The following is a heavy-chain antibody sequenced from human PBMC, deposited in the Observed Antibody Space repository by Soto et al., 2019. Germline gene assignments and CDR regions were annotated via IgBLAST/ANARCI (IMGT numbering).Heavy chain of an antibody. Sequence: HPGGSLRLSCAASGFTFSSYGMHWVRQAPGKGLEWVAVISYDGSNKYYADSVKGRFTISRDNSKNTLYLQMNSLRAEDTAVYYCAKDHPWYGMDVWGQGTTVTVSS. CDR2: ISYDGSNK. CDR1: GFTFSSYG. CDR3: AKDHPWYGMDV. V-gene: IGHV3-30*18. J-gene: IGHJ6*02.